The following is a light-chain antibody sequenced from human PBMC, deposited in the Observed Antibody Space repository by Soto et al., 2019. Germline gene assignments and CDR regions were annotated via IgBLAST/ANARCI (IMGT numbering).Light chain of an antibody. V-gene: IGKV3-20*01. CDR2: GDS. CDR3: PQEKT. Sequence: TQSPVIXSTARPKRATRSCRASQSVSSSQLDWYNQKXGXXTRLPISGDSSRATSITDRFSGRGSGTAFIRTISRLETEEFEVLECPQEKTFCQGTPVE. J-gene: IGKJ5*01. CDR1: QSVSSSQ.